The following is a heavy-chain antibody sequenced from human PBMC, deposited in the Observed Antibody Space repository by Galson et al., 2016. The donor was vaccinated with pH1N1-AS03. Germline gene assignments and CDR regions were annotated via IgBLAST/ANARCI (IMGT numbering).Heavy chain of an antibody. V-gene: IGHV3-74*01. D-gene: IGHD3-16*01. CDR3: ARGILGDAVGLDS. Sequence: SLRLSCAASGFTLRNYWMHWVRQAPGGGLVWVSRINTDETKTYYADSVEGRFAISRDIAKSTVYLQMNSLGPEDTAVYYCARGILGDAVGLDSWGQGTTVTVSS. CDR2: INTDETKT. CDR1: GFTLRNYW. J-gene: IGHJ6*02.